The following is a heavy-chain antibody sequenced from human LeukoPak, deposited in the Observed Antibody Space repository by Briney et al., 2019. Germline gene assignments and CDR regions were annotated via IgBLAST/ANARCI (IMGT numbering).Heavy chain of an antibody. D-gene: IGHD3-9*01. V-gene: IGHV3-23*01. Sequence: PGGSLRLSCAASGFTFSSYAMSWVRQAPGKGLEWVSAISGSGGSTYYADPVKGRFTISRDNSKNTLYLQMNSLRAEDTAVYYCAKSPEYYDILTGYPDYWGQGTLVTVSS. J-gene: IGHJ4*02. CDR2: ISGSGGST. CDR3: AKSPEYYDILTGYPDY. CDR1: GFTFSSYA.